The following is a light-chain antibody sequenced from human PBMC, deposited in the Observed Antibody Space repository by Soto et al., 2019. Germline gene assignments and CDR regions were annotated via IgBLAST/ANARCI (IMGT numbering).Light chain of an antibody. V-gene: IGLV2-14*01. J-gene: IGLJ3*02. CDR3: SSYTSSSTWV. Sequence: QSVLTQPASVSGFPGQSSTISCTGTSSDVGGYNYVSWYQQHAGKAPKLMICDVSNRPSGISNRFSGSKSGNTASLTISGLQAEDEADYYCSSYTSSSTWVFGGGTKVTVL. CDR2: DVS. CDR1: SSDVGGYNY.